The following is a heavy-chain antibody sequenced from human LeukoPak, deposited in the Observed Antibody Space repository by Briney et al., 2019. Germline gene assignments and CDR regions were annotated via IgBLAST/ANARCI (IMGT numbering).Heavy chain of an antibody. J-gene: IGHJ3*02. V-gene: IGHV1-18*01. CDR1: GYTFTSYG. Sequence: ASVKVSCKASGYTFTSYGISWVRQAPGQGLEWMGWISAYNGNTNYAQKLQGRVTMTTDTSTSTAYMELRSLRSDDTAVYYCARGSSSWTPEPDAFDIWGQGTMVTVSS. CDR3: ARGSSSWTPEPDAFDI. CDR2: ISAYNGNT. D-gene: IGHD6-13*01.